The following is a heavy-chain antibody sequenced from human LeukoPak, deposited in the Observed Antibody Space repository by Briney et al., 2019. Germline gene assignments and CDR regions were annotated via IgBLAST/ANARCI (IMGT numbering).Heavy chain of an antibody. J-gene: IGHJ4*02. CDR3: ARAFGNPRLYYFDY. CDR2: INPRGGST. V-gene: IGHV1-46*01. CDR1: GYTFTSYY. D-gene: IGHD4-23*01. Sequence: ASVKVSCKASGYTFTSYYMHWVRQAPGQGLEWMGTINPRGGSTSYALKFQGRVTMTRDMSTSAVYMELSSLRSEDTAVYYCARAFGNPRLYYFDYWGQGTLVTVSS.